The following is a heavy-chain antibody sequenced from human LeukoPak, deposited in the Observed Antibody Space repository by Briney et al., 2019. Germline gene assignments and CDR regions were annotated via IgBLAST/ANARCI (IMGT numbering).Heavy chain of an antibody. J-gene: IGHJ4*02. D-gene: IGHD3-10*01. V-gene: IGHV3-7*01. CDR3: ARDRGGYYFDY. CDR1: GFTFGSYW. Sequence: PGRSLRLSCAASGFTFGSYWMSWVRQAPGKGLEWVANIKQDGSEKYYVDSVKGRFTISRDNAKNSLYLQMNSLRAEDTAVYYCARDRGGYYFDYWRQGTLVTVSS. CDR2: IKQDGSEK.